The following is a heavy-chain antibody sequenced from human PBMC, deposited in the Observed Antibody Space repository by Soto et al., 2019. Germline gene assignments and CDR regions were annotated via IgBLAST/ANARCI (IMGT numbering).Heavy chain of an antibody. V-gene: IGHV5-51*01. J-gene: IGHJ4*02. D-gene: IGHD3-22*01. CDR1: GYSFTSYW. Sequence: LVEYPQISCKGSGYSFTSYWIGWVRQLPGKGLERIGIIYPGDSDTRYSPSFQGQVTISADKSISTAYLQWSSLKASDTAMYYCARYYDSSGYYYYWGQGTLVTVSS. CDR2: IYPGDSDT. CDR3: ARYYDSSGYYYY.